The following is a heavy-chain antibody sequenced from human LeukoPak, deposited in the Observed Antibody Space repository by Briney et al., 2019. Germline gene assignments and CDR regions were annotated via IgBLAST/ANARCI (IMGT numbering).Heavy chain of an antibody. J-gene: IGHJ3*02. D-gene: IGHD2-21*02. CDR2: IYYSGST. CDR3: ASRYCGGDCSPDKDAFDI. V-gene: IGHV4-59*01. CDR1: GGSISSYY. Sequence: PSATLSLTCTVSGGSISSYYWSWIRQPPGKGLEWIGYIYYSGSTNYNPSLKGRVTISVDTSKNQFSLKLSSVTAADTAVYYCASRYCGGDCSPDKDAFDIWGQGAMVTVSS.